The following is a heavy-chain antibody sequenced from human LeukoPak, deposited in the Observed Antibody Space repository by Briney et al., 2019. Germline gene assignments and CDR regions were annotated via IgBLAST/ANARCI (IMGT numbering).Heavy chain of an antibody. Sequence: GASVKVSCKASGYTFTGYYMHWVRQAPGQGLEWMGWINPNSGGTNYAQKFQGRVTMTRDTSISTAYMELSRLRSDDTAVYYCARGGLIAAVEYYYYYMDVWGKGTTVTVSS. CDR2: INPNSGGT. D-gene: IGHD6-13*01. CDR1: GYTFTGYY. J-gene: IGHJ6*03. V-gene: IGHV1-2*02. CDR3: ARGGLIAAVEYYYYYMDV.